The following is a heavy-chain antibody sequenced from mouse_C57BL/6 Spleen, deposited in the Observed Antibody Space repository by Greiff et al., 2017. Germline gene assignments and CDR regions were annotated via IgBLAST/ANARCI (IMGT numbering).Heavy chain of an antibody. J-gene: IGHJ4*01. Sequence: QVHVKQPGAELVKPGASVKVSCKASGYTFTSYWMHWVKQRPGQGLEWIGDIYPGGGYTNYNEKFKGKATLTADKSSSTAYMQFSSLTSEDSAIYYCARRGVTTGAMDYWGQGTSVTVSS. CDR2: IYPGGGYT. D-gene: IGHD2-2*01. CDR3: ARRGVTTGAMDY. V-gene: IGHV1-53*01. CDR1: GYTFTSYW.